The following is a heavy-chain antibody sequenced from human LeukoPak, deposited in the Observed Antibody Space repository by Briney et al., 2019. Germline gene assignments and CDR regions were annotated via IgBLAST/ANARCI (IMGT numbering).Heavy chain of an antibody. J-gene: IGHJ6*02. V-gene: IGHV1-46*01. CDR2: INPSGGGT. Sequence: ASVKVSFTASGYSFTKYWMHWVRQAPGQGLEWMGVINPSGGGTTYAQKFQGRVTMTRDTSTSTVYMEMSRLRYEDTAVYYCARDSHGFGEWSPYFYGMDVWGQGTTVTVSS. CDR3: ARDSHGFGEWSPYFYGMDV. CDR1: GYSFTKYW. D-gene: IGHD3-10*01.